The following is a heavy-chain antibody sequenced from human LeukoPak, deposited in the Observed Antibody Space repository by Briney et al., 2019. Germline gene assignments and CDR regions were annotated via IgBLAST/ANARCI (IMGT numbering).Heavy chain of an antibody. J-gene: IGHJ2*01. CDR3: ARRAYYDTSGYYPASGYFDL. D-gene: IGHD3-22*01. CDR2: IYSSGIT. Sequence: PSETLSLTCTVSGGSIISSYWNWIRQPPGKELEWIGYIYSSGITNYNPSLKSRGTISTATSRNQFSLRLNSVTAADTAIYYCARRAYYDTSGYYPASGYFDLWGRGTLVTVSS. V-gene: IGHV4-59*08. CDR1: GGSIISSY.